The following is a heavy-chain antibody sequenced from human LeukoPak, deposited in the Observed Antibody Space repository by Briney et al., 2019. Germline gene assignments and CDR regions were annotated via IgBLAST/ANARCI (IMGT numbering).Heavy chain of an antibody. CDR3: ARYGDFWSGYSYYFDY. D-gene: IGHD3-3*01. V-gene: IGHV1-18*01. CDR1: GYTFTNYG. CDR2: ISAYNGNT. Sequence: ASVKVSCKASGYTFTNYGISWVRQAPGQGLEWMGWISAYNGNTNYAQKLQGRVTMTTDTSTSTAYMELRSLRSDDTAVYYCARYGDFWSGYSYYFDYWGQGTLVTVSS. J-gene: IGHJ4*02.